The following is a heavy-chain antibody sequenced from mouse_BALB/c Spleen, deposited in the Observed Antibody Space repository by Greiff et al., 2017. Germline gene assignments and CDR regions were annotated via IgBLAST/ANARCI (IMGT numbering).Heavy chain of an antibody. J-gene: IGHJ3*01. Sequence: VQLQQSGAELVRSGASVKLSCTASGFNIKDYYMHWVKQRPEQGLEWIGWIDPENGDTEYDPKFQGKATITADTSSNTAYLQLSSLTSEDTAVYYCARQLGGFAYWGQGTLVTVSA. D-gene: IGHD3-2*01. V-gene: IGHV14-4*02. CDR1: GFNIKDYY. CDR2: IDPENGDT. CDR3: ARQLGGFAY.